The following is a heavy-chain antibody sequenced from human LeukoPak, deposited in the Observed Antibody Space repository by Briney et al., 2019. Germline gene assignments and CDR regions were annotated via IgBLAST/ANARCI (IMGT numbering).Heavy chain of an antibody. Sequence: GASVKVSCKASGYTFTGYYMHWVRQAPGQGLEWMGRINPNSGGTNYAQKLQGRVTMTTDTSTSTAYMELRSLRSDDTAVYYCARGHFYSSGWSDYFDYWGQGTLVTVSS. CDR2: INPNSGGT. J-gene: IGHJ4*02. D-gene: IGHD6-19*01. CDR3: ARGHFYSSGWSDYFDY. CDR1: GYTFTGYY. V-gene: IGHV1-2*06.